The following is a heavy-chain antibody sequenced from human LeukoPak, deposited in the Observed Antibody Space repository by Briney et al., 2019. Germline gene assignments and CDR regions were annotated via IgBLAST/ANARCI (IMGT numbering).Heavy chain of an antibody. CDR2: IYYSGST. J-gene: IGHJ3*02. CDR1: GGSISSYY. Sequence: SETLSLTCTVSGGSISSYYWSWIRQPPGKGLEWIGYIYYSGSTNYNPSLKSRVTISVDTSKNQFSLKLRSVTAADTAVYYCAKYTAMVAFHAHGFDIWGQGTMVTVSS. CDR3: AKYTAMVAFHAHGFDI. V-gene: IGHV4-59*01. D-gene: IGHD5-18*01.